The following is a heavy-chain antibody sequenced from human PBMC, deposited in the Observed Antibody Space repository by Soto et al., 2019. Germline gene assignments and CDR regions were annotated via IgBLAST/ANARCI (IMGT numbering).Heavy chain of an antibody. V-gene: IGHV4-39*01. CDR2: IYYNGDT. CDR1: GGSISSNSHY. J-gene: IGHJ3*02. Sequence: SETLSLTCSVSGGSISSNSHYWVWIRQPPGKGLERIGSIYYNGDTYYNPSLKSRVTISVDTSKNQFSVKLNSVTAADAAVYYCARHQSIVVVTAARAFDIWGQGTMVTVS. D-gene: IGHD2-15*01. CDR3: ARHQSIVVVTAARAFDI.